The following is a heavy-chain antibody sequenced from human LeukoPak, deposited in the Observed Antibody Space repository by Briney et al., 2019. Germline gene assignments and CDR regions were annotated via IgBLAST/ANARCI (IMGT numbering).Heavy chain of an antibody. CDR3: ARHTSIARLRSLKY. CDR1: GGSISSYY. D-gene: IGHD1-26*01. J-gene: IGHJ4*02. CDR2: PYKSGST. V-gene: IGHV4-59*01. Sequence: SETLSLTCTVSGGSISSYYWSWIRQPPGKGLEWIGYPYKSGSTNYNPSLKSRVTISVDTSKNQFSLKLSSVTAADTAVYYCARHTSIARLRSLKYWGQGTLVADSS.